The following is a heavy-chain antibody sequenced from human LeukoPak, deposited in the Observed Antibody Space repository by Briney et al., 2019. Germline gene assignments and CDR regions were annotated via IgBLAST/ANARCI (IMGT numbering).Heavy chain of an antibody. CDR2: INHSGST. CDR3: ARLGYHLLYAYYYYYMDV. Sequence: SETLSLTCAVYGGSLSGYSWSWVRQPPGKGLEWIGEINHSGSTNYNPSLKSRVTISEDTSKNQFSLKVSSVTAADTAVYYCARLGYHLLYAYYYYYMDVWGGGTTVTVSS. CDR1: GGSLSGYS. V-gene: IGHV4-34*01. D-gene: IGHD2-2*02. J-gene: IGHJ6*03.